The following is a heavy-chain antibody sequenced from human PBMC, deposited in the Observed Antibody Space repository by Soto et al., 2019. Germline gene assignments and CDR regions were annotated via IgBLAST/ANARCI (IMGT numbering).Heavy chain of an antibody. CDR2: IIPIFGTA. J-gene: IGHJ5*02. CDR1: GGTFSSYA. Sequence: QVQLVQSGAEVKKPGSSVKVSCKASGGTFSSYAISWVRQAPGQGLEWMGGIIPIFGTANYAQKFQGRVTITADESKSTAYMELSSLRSEDTAVYYCARSVVVPAAMKFRFDPWGQGTLVTVSS. D-gene: IGHD2-2*01. CDR3: ARSVVVPAAMKFRFDP. V-gene: IGHV1-69*01.